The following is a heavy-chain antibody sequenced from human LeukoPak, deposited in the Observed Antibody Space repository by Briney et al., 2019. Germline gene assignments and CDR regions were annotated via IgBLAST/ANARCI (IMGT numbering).Heavy chain of an antibody. J-gene: IGHJ6*02. CDR1: GGSFSGYY. Sequence: PSETLSLTCAVYGGSFSGYYWSWIRQPPGKGLEWIGEINHSGSTNYNPSLKSRVTISVDTSKNQFSLKLSSVTAAGTAVYYCARSRRVYGSGRRYYYGMDVWGQGTTVTVSS. D-gene: IGHD3-10*01. V-gene: IGHV4-34*01. CDR3: ARSRRVYGSGRRYYYGMDV. CDR2: INHSGST.